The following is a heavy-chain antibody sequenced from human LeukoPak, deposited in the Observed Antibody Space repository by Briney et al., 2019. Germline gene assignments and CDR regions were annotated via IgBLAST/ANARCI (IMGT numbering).Heavy chain of an antibody. V-gene: IGHV3-74*01. D-gene: IGHD6-19*01. CDR3: ARVRGSGWTEGDY. CDR1: GFPFNNYW. Sequence: GGSLRLSCAASGFPFNNYWMHWVRQAPGEGLVWVSRINSDGSSTSYADSVKGRFTISRDNAKNTLYLQMNSLRAEATAVYYCARVRGSGWTEGDYWGQGTLVTVSS. CDR2: INSDGSST. J-gene: IGHJ4*02.